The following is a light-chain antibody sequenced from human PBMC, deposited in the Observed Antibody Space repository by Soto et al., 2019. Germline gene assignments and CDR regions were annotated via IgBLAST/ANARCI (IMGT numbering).Light chain of an antibody. CDR3: QQYNSYLWT. CDR2: KAS. Sequence: DIPMTQSPSTLSPSVGDRVTITCRASQSISSWLAWYQQKPGKAPKLLIYKASSLESRVPSRFSGSGSGTEFTLTISSLQPDDFATYYCQQYNSYLWTFGQGTKV. V-gene: IGKV1-5*03. J-gene: IGKJ1*01. CDR1: QSISSW.